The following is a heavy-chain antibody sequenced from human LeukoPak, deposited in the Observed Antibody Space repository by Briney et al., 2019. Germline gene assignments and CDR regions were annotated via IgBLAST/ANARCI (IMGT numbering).Heavy chain of an antibody. CDR3: ARESNSGYYLSY. CDR1: GFTVSSNY. Sequence: GGSLRLPCAASGFTVSSNYMSWVRQAPGKGLEWVSVIYSDGRSYYADSVKGRFTISRDNSKNTLYLQMNSLRAEDTALYYCARESNSGYYLSYWGQGTLVAVSS. D-gene: IGHD3-22*01. V-gene: IGHV3-66*01. CDR2: IYSDGRS. J-gene: IGHJ4*02.